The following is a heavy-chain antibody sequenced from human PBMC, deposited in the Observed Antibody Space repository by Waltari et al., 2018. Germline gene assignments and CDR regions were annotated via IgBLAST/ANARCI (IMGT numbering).Heavy chain of an antibody. Sequence: EVQLVESGGGLAQPGGSLRLSWAASGLSFRNYWMTWVRQASGKGPEWVANIKQDGSEKYYMDSVKGRFTISRDNAKNSLYLQMNNLRVEDTAVYYCTRGGRDSSWYWRDWGQGTLVTVSS. CDR2: IKQDGSEK. CDR3: TRGGRDSSWYWRD. D-gene: IGHD6-13*01. V-gene: IGHV3-7*01. CDR1: GLSFRNYW. J-gene: IGHJ4*02.